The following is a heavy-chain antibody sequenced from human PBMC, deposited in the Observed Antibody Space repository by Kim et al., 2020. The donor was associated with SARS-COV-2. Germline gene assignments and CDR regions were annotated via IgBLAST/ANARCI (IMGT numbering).Heavy chain of an antibody. J-gene: IGHJ6*02. Sequence: SETLSLTCTVSGGSISSSSYYWGWIRQPPGKGLEWIGSIYYSGSTYYNPSLKIRVTISVDTSKNQFSLKLSSVTAADTAVYYCARSSSRNYYYGMDVWGQGTTVTVSS. CDR2: IYYSGST. CDR3: ARSSSRNYYYGMDV. V-gene: IGHV4-39*07. D-gene: IGHD6-13*01. CDR1: GGSISSSSYY.